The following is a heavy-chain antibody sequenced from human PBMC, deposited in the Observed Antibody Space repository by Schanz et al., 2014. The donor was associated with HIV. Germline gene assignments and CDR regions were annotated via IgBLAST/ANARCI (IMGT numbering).Heavy chain of an antibody. CDR1: GFTFDDYG. D-gene: IGHD2-15*01. J-gene: IGHJ2*01. CDR3: ALSRPSGYGGSWYFDL. CDR2: INWNGGST. V-gene: IGHV3-20*04. Sequence: DVQLVESGGGVVRPGGSLRLSCAASGFTFDDYGMSWVRQAPGKGLEWVSGINWNGGSTGYADSVKGRFTISRDNAKNAMYLQRNSLRAEDTAVDYCALSRPSGYGGSWYFDLWGRGTLVAFSS.